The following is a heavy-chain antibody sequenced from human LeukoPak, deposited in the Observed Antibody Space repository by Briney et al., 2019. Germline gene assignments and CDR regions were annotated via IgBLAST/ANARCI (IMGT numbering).Heavy chain of an antibody. D-gene: IGHD6-19*01. CDR2: IIPIFGTA. J-gene: IGHJ4*02. V-gene: IGHV1-69*13. CDR3: ARGHSSGWSYLYYFDY. CDR1: GGTFSSYA. Sequence: SVKVSCKASGGTFSSYAISWVRQAPGQGLEWMGGIIPIFGTANYARKFQGRVTITADESTSTAYMELSSLRSEDTAVYYCARGHSSGWSYLYYFDYWGQGTLVTVSS.